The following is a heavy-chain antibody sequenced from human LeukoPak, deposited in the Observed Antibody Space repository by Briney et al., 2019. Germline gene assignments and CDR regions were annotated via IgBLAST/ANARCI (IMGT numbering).Heavy chain of an antibody. Sequence: GGSLRLSCAASGFTFSNEMNWVRQAPGKGLEWVSYISSSGSTIYYADSVKGRFTISRDNAKNSLYLQMNSLRAEDTAVYYCAREIAAAGTMYYYYYYMDVWGKGTTVTISS. CDR2: ISSSGSTI. CDR3: AREIAAAGTMYYYYYYMDV. D-gene: IGHD6-13*01. J-gene: IGHJ6*03. CDR1: GFTFSNE. V-gene: IGHV3-48*03.